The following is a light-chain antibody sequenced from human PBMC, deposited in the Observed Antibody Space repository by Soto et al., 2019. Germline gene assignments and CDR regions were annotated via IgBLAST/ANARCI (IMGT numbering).Light chain of an antibody. J-gene: IGLJ2*01. Sequence: QSVLTQSPSASASLGASVKLTCTLSSGHSNYAIAWHQQQPEKGPRYLMKINSDGSHSKGEGIPDRFSGSSSGAERYLTIYSLQPEDEADYYCQTWGSGSVVFGGGTKLTVL. CDR2: INSDGSH. CDR3: QTWGSGSVV. CDR1: SGHSNYA. V-gene: IGLV4-69*01.